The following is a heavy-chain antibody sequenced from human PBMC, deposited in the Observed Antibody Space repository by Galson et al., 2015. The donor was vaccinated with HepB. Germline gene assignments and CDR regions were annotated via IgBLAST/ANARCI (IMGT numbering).Heavy chain of an antibody. CDR2: INPNSDGT. J-gene: IGHJ5*02. D-gene: IGHD6-19*01. CDR3: ARDGYSTGWYGGALDP. V-gene: IGHV1-2*02. Sequence: SVKVSCKASGYTFTGNDLHWVRQAPGQGLEWMGWINPNSDGTNYAQKLQGRVTMTRDTSITTVYMELSRLTSDDTAVYYCARDGYSTGWYGGALDPWGQGTLVTVSS. CDR1: GYTFTGND.